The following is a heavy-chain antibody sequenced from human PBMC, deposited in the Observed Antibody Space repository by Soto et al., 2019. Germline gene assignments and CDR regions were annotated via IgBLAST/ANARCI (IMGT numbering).Heavy chain of an antibody. CDR2: ISGSGGST. V-gene: IGHV3-23*01. Sequence: EVQLLESGGGLVQPGGSLRLSCAASGFTFSSYAMSWVRQAPGKGLEWVSAISGSGGSTYYADSVKGRFTISRDNAKNTLDLQMNSLRAEDTAVYYCAKERRRGEVRGVIRDYWGQGTLVTVSS. CDR1: GFTFSSYA. D-gene: IGHD3-10*01. CDR3: AKERRRGEVRGVIRDY. J-gene: IGHJ4*02.